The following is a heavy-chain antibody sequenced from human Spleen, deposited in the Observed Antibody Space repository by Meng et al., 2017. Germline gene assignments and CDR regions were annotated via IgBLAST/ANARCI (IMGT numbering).Heavy chain of an antibody. V-gene: IGHV3-53*01. CDR1: GFTVSSNY. CDR3: ARVIRNYDSSGYYYYFDY. J-gene: IGHJ4*02. CDR2: IYSGGST. Sequence: GESLKISCAASGFTVSSNYMSWVRQAPGKGLEWVSVIYSGGSTYYADSVKGRFTISRDNSKNTLYLQMNSLRAEDTAVYYCARVIRNYDSSGYYYYFDYWGQGTLVTVSS. D-gene: IGHD3-22*01.